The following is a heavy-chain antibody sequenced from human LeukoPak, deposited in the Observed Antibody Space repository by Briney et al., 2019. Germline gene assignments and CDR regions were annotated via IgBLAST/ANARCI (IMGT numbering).Heavy chain of an antibody. CDR2: IYTVGST. V-gene: IGHV3-66*02. CDR3: ARDQRSESYYPWGWFDT. J-gene: IGHJ5*02. D-gene: IGHD1-26*01. Sequence: GGSLRLSCAPSGFAVSTNYLSWVRQAPGKGLEWVSVIYTVGSTYYTDSMKGQFTISRDNSKNTLYLQMNCQRPEDTAVYYCARDQRSESYYPWGWFDTWGQGTLVTVSS. CDR1: GFAVSTNY.